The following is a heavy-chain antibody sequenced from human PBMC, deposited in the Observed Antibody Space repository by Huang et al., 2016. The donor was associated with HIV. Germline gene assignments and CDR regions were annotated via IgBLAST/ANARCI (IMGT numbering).Heavy chain of an antibody. CDR2: INWNSGNK. V-gene: IGHV3-9*01. J-gene: IGHJ6*02. CDR1: GFTFDDYA. CDR3: GKDNGRDYYYGMDA. Sequence: EVQLVESGGGLVQPGRSLRLSCVVSGFTFDDYAMHWVRQAPGKVPGWVSGINWNSGNKGYADAVRGRFTISRDNAKNSLYLQMNSLRAEDTALYYCGKDNGRDYYYGMDAWGRGTTVIVSS.